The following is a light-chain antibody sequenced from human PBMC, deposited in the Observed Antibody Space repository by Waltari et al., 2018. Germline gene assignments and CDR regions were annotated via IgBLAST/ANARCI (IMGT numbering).Light chain of an antibody. V-gene: IGLV1-47*01. CDR1: SSHIGGNY. J-gene: IGLJ2*01. CDR2: RDH. Sequence: QSVLTQPHSASGTPGQRVTIACSGNSSHIGGNYVCLYQQVPGPAPKLLSYRDHRRPSGVPDGFSGSKSGTSASLAISGLRSEDESDYHCATWDDSLGGVVFGGGTKLTVL. CDR3: ATWDDSLGGVV.